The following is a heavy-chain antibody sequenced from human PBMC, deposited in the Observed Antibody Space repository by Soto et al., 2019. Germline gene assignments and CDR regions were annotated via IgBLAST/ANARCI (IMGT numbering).Heavy chain of an antibody. V-gene: IGHV3-23*01. Sequence: EVQLLESGGGLAQPGESLTLSCAASGFMFSGYAMSWVRQAPGKGLEWVSAVSNSGTSTSYADSVKGRFTISRDNSKNTLYLQMSSLGAEDTALYYCVKDLAASAWFDPWGQGTLVIVYS. CDR3: VKDLAASAWFDP. J-gene: IGHJ5*02. CDR2: VSNSGTST. D-gene: IGHD6-13*01. CDR1: GFMFSGYA.